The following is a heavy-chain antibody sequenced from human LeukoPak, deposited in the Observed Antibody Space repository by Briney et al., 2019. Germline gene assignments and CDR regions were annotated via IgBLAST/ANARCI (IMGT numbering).Heavy chain of an antibody. D-gene: IGHD3-10*01. J-gene: IGHJ4*02. CDR1: GGSISSSNW. V-gene: IGHV4-4*02. CDR2: IYHSGST. Sequence: SETLSLTCAVSGGSISSSNWWSWVRQPPGKGLEWIGEIYHSGSTNYNPSLKSRVTTSVDTSKNQFSLKLSSVTAADTAVYYCAREDVVRGVIMYDYWGQGTLVAVSS. CDR3: AREDVVRGVIMYDY.